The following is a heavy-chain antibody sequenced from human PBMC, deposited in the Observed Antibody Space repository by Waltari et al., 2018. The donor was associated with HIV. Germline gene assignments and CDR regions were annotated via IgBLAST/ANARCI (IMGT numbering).Heavy chain of an antibody. CDR1: GGSIRRSSYY. D-gene: IGHD2-21*02. Sequence: QLQLQESGPGLVQPSETLSLTCTVSGGSIRRSSYYWAWIRQPPGKGLEWIGCVYYSGSTYYDPSLKSRVTISADTSKSQFSLKVSSVTAADTAVYYCVTYCGGDCYSGYYYGMDVWGKGTTVTVSS. CDR3: VTYCGGDCYSGYYYGMDV. J-gene: IGHJ6*04. CDR2: VYYSGST. V-gene: IGHV4-39*01.